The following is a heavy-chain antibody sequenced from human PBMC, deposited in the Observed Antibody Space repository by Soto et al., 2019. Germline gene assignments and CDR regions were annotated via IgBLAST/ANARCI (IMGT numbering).Heavy chain of an antibody. CDR1: GFTFSSYG. J-gene: IGHJ5*02. D-gene: IGHD2-2*01. Sequence: GGSLRLSCAASGFTFSSYGMHWVRQAPGKGLEWVAVIWYDGSNKYYADSVKGRFTISRDNSKDTLYLQMNSLRAEDTAVYYCARDNIVVVPAASGWFDPWGQGTLVTVSS. CDR3: ARDNIVVVPAASGWFDP. V-gene: IGHV3-33*01. CDR2: IWYDGSNK.